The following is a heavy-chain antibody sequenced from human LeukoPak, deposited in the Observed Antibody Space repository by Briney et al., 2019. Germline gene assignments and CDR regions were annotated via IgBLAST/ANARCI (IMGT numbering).Heavy chain of an antibody. CDR2: MNPNSGNT. Sequence: GASVKVSCKASGYTFTSYDINWVRQATGQGLEWMGWMNPNSGNTGYAQKFQGRVTMTRNTSISTAYMELSSLRSEDTAVYYCAAYYDTLTDAFDIWGQGTMVTVSS. J-gene: IGHJ3*02. V-gene: IGHV1-8*01. CDR1: GYTFTSYD. CDR3: AAYYDTLTDAFDI. D-gene: IGHD3-9*01.